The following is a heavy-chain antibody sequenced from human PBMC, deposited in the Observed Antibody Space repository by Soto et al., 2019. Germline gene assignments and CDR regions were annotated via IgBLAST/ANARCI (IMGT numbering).Heavy chain of an antibody. CDR1: GFTFSNYW. CDR2: IKQDGSEK. D-gene: IGHD6-13*01. CDR3: ARIASTGRGWDV. V-gene: IGHV3-7*01. J-gene: IGHJ6*02. Sequence: EVQLVASGGGLVQPGGSLRLSCAASGFTFSNYWMSWVRQAPVKGLEWVGNIKQDGSEKNYVDFVEGRFTISRDNAENSLYLQVNSLRVEDTAVYYCARIASTGRGWDVWGQGTTVAVSS.